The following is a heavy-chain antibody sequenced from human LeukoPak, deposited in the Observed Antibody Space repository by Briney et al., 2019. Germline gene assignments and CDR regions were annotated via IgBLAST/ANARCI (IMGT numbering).Heavy chain of an antibody. D-gene: IGHD3-22*01. CDR1: GDSISSGDYY. CDR2: ISSSGST. CDR3: ARDLEALYYDSSGYTYDAFDI. V-gene: IGHV4-61*02. Sequence: PSQTLSLTCTVSGDSISSGDYYWSWIRQPAGKGLEWIGRISSSGSTNYNPSLKSRVTMSVDTSKNQFSLKLSSVTAADTAVYYCARDLEALYYDSSGYTYDAFDIWGQGTMVTVSS. J-gene: IGHJ3*02.